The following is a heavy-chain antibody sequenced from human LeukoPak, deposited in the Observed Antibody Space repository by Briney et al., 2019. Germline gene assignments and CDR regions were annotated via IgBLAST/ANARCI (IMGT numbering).Heavy chain of an antibody. J-gene: IGHJ4*02. CDR1: GYTFTSYD. D-gene: IGHD3-3*01. Sequence: GASVKVSCKASGYTFTSYDINWARQATGQGLEWMGWMNPNSGNTGYAQKFQGRVTMTRNTSISTAYMELSSLRSEDTAVYYCARGRKNDFWSGYYPYYFDYWGQGTLVTVSS. V-gene: IGHV1-8*01. CDR3: ARGRKNDFWSGYYPYYFDY. CDR2: MNPNSGNT.